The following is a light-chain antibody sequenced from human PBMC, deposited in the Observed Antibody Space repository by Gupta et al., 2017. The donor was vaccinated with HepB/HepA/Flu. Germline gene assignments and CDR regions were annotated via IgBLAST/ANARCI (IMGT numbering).Light chain of an antibody. J-gene: IGKJ5*01. CDR3: QQRSNWPPIT. Sequence: EIVLTQSPATLSLSPGERATLSCRASQSVSSYLAWYKQKPGQAPRLLIYDASNRDTGIPARFSGSGFGKDFTLTISSREPEDFAVYYCQQRSNWPPITFGQGTRLDIK. V-gene: IGKV3-11*01. CDR2: DAS. CDR1: QSVSSY.